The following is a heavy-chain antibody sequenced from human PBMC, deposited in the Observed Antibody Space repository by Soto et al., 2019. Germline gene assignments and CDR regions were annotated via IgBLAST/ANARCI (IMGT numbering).Heavy chain of an antibody. CDR3: ARDGQQCFMCSLVS. J-gene: IGHJ4*02. D-gene: IGHD3-16*01. V-gene: IGHV3-30*03. CDR2: IFYDGISK. Sequence: QVQLVESGGGVVHPGGSLRLSCVASGFNFKTYGMHWVRQAPGKGLEWVANIFYDGISKYYADAVRGRFTVSRDNSKNTLDLELNCLPADDTCVYYCARDGQQCFMCSLVSWGKGTPLTVSS. CDR1: GFNFKTYG.